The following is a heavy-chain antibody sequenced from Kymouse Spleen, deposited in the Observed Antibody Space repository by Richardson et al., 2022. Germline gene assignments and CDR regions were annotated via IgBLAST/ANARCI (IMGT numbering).Heavy chain of an antibody. D-gene: IGHD6-6*01. Sequence: QVQLQQWGAGLLKPSETLSLTCAVYGGSFSGYYWSWIRQPPGKGLEWIGEINHSGSTNYNPSLKSRVTISVDTSKNQFSLKLSSVTAADTAVYYCARGQQLVHDYGMDVWGQGTTVTVSS. CDR2: INHSGST. J-gene: IGHJ6*02. CDR1: GGSFSGYY. V-gene: IGHV4-34*01. CDR3: ARGQQLVHDYGMDV.